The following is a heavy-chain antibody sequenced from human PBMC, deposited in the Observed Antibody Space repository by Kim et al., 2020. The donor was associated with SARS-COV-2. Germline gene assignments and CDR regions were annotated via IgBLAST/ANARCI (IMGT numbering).Heavy chain of an antibody. Sequence: SETLSLTCTVSGGSISSYYWSWIRQPPGKGLEWIGYIYYSGSTNYNPSLKSRVTISVDTSKNQFSLKLSSVTAADTAVYYCAGCCGDYEAFDIWGQGTMVTVSS. V-gene: IGHV4-59*01. CDR2: IYYSGST. CDR3: AGCCGDYEAFDI. D-gene: IGHD4-17*01. CDR1: GGSISSYY. J-gene: IGHJ3*02.